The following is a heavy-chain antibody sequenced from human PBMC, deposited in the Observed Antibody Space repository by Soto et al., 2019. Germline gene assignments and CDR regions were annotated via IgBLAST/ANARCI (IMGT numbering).Heavy chain of an antibody. CDR2: IRAYNGNT. CDR3: ARAYMFWSGYGDAFDI. CDR1: GYPFTSYG. Sequence: QVQLVQSGVEVKKPGASVKVSCKASGYPFTSYGISWVRQAPGQGLEWMGWIRAYNGNTNYAEKLQGRVTMSTDTSTSTAYRELRRRRSDDTAVYYCARAYMFWSGYGDAFDIWGQGTMGPVSS. J-gene: IGHJ3*02. V-gene: IGHV1-18*04. D-gene: IGHD3-3*01.